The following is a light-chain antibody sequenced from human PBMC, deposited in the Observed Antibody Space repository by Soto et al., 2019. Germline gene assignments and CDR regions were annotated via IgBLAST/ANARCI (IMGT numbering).Light chain of an antibody. CDR3: CSFAGSYTLL. CDR1: SSDVGGYKF. CDR2: DVT. V-gene: IGLV2-11*01. Sequence: QSVLTQPRSVSGSPGQSVTISCTGTSSDVGGYKFVSWYQQHPGRAPKLMIYDVTKRPSGVPDRFSGSKSGNTASLTISGLQAEDEAVYHCCSFAGSYTLLFGGGTKVTVL. J-gene: IGLJ2*01.